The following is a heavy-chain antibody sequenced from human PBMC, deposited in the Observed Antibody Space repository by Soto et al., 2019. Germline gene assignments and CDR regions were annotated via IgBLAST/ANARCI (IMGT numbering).Heavy chain of an antibody. Sequence: QVQLVQSGAEVKKPGSSVKVSCKASGGKFTSNTFSWVRQAPGQGLEWMGRIIPILDVAHYAQKFQGRVTITADKCTNTTYMELSSLTSGDTAIYYCARERITPLFYWGQGTLVIVSS. J-gene: IGHJ4*02. CDR1: GGKFTSNT. CDR2: IIPILDVA. V-gene: IGHV1-69*04. D-gene: IGHD1-20*01. CDR3: ARERITPLFY.